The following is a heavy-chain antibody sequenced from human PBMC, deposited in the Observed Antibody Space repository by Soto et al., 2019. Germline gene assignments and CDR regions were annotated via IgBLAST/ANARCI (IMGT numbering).Heavy chain of an antibody. CDR3: ASRDGYNSGVVDY. CDR1: GGSISSGGYY. J-gene: IGHJ4*02. Sequence: QVQLQESGPGLVKPSQTLSLTCTVSGGSISSGGYYWSWIRQHPGKGLEWIGYMYYSGSTYYNPSLKSRVTISVDTSKNQFSLKLSSVTAADTAVYYCASRDGYNSGVVDYWGQGTLVTVSS. CDR2: MYYSGST. D-gene: IGHD5-12*01. V-gene: IGHV4-31*03.